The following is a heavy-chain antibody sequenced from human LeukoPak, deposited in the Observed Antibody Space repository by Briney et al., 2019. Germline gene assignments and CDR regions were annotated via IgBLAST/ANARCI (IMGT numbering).Heavy chain of an antibody. CDR3: ARDTLVGATNFDY. Sequence: SETLSLTCSVSGASISSYYWSWIRQPPGKGLEWIGSIYHSGSTYYNPSLKSRVTISVDTSKNQFSLKLSSVTAADTAVYYCARDTLVGATNFDYWGQGTLVTVSS. CDR1: GASISSYY. CDR2: IYHSGST. D-gene: IGHD1-26*01. V-gene: IGHV4-38-2*02. J-gene: IGHJ4*02.